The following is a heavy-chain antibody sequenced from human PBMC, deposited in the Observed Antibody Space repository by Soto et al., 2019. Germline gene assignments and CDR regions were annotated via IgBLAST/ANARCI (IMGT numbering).Heavy chain of an antibody. CDR1: GYTFINYY. D-gene: IGHD5-12*01. J-gene: IGHJ4*02. CDR3: ARGGPELATIGSFDY. V-gene: IGHV1-46*01. CDR2: IIPSDGST. Sequence: GASVKVSCKASGYTFINYYMHWVRQAPGQGREWIGRIIPSDGSTHYAQRFQDRVIMTRDPFTSTGYMEMNSLRSEDSAVYYCARGGPELATIGSFDYWGQGTLVTAPQ.